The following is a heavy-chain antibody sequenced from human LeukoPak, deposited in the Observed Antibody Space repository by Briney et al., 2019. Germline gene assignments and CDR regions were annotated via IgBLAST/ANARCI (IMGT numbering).Heavy chain of an antibody. CDR1: GGSISSSSYY. Sequence: NPSETLSLTCTVSGGSISSSSYYWGWIRQPPGKGLEWIGSIYYSGSTYYNPSLKSRVTISVDTSKNQFSLKLSSVTAADTAVYYCARVTAPYYFDYWGQGTLVTVSS. CDR3: ARVTAPYYFDY. CDR2: IYYSGST. V-gene: IGHV4-39*07. J-gene: IGHJ4*02.